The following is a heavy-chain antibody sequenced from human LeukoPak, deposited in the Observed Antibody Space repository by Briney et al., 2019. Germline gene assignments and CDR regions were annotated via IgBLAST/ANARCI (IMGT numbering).Heavy chain of an antibody. CDR2: IIPIFGTV. J-gene: IGHJ6*02. D-gene: IGHD2-2*01. CDR3: ARAIDGVPAAIDRPLRHSYYYSMDV. CDR1: GGTFSSYA. Sequence: ASVKVPCKASGGTFSSYAISWVRQAPGQGLEWMGGIIPIFGTVNYAQKFQGRVTITADESTNTVYMELSSLRSEDTAVYYCARAIDGVPAAIDRPLRHSYYYSMDVWGQGTTVTVSS. V-gene: IGHV1-69*13.